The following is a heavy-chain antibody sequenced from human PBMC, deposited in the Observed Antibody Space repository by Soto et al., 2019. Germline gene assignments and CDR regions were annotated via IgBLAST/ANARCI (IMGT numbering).Heavy chain of an antibody. CDR1: GFTFSSYG. Sequence: PGGSLRLSCAASGFTFSSYGMHWVRQAPGKGLEWVAVISYDGSNKYYADSVKGRFTISRDNSKNTLYLQMNSLRAEDTAVYYCAKGDFFSSGWYRSPLDYWGQGTLVTVSS. D-gene: IGHD6-19*01. CDR2: ISYDGSNK. J-gene: IGHJ4*02. V-gene: IGHV3-30*18. CDR3: AKGDFFSSGWYRSPLDY.